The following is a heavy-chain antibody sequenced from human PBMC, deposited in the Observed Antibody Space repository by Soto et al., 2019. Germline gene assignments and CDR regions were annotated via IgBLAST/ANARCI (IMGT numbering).Heavy chain of an antibody. D-gene: IGHD2-15*01. CDR3: ARTNYSDY. J-gene: IGHJ4*01. CDR1: GFTFSSYW. CDR2: IKQYGSEK. V-gene: IGHV3-7*01. Sequence: GGSLRLSCVASGFTFSSYWIMWVRQAPGKGLEWDANIKQYGSEKYNVASVKGRFHISRDHAKNSLYLPMNSLRAGDTAVYYCARTNYSDYWGQGTLVTVSS.